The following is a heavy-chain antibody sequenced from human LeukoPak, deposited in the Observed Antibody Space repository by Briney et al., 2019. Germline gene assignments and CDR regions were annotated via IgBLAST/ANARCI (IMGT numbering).Heavy chain of an antibody. CDR1: GFTFDDYY. J-gene: IGHJ3*02. V-gene: IGHV3-11*04. CDR2: ISSSGTAT. CDR3: ARPARAGIYSPDAIEN. Sequence: PGGSLRLSCTASGFTFDDYYIAWIRQAPGKGLDWVAYISSSGTATYYADSVKGRFTISRDNAKNSLYLQMDSLKAEDTAMYYCARPARAGIYSPDAIENLGRGRMVSVSS. D-gene: IGHD3-10*01.